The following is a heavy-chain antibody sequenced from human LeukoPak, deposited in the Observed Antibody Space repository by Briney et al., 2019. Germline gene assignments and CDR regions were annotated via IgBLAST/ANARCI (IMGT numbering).Heavy chain of an antibody. CDR1: GGSISSSSYY. CDR3: ARLRSGYDLFDY. Sequence: SETLSLTCTVPGGSISSSSYYWGWIRQPPGKGLEWIGSIYYSGSTYYNPSLKSRVTISVDTSKNQFSLKLSSVTAAGTAVYYCARLRSGYDLFDYWGQGTLVTVSS. J-gene: IGHJ4*02. D-gene: IGHD5-12*01. V-gene: IGHV4-39*01. CDR2: IYYSGST.